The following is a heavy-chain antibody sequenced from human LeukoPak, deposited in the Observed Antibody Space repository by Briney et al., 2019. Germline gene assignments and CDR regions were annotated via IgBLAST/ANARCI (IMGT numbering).Heavy chain of an antibody. CDR2: IYSAGNA. CDR3: AGSWGAGAFDI. CDR1: GFSVSNIH. V-gene: IGHV3-66*01. J-gene: IGHJ3*02. D-gene: IGHD1-26*01. Sequence: GGSLRLSCAASGFSVSNIHMSWVRQVPGKGPEWVSLIYSAGNAVHADSVKGRFTISRDNSKNTRYLQLNSLRVEDTAVYYCAGSWGAGAFDIWGQGTMVTISS.